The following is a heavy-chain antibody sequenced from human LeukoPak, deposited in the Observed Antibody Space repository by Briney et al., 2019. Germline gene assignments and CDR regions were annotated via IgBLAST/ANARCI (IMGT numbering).Heavy chain of an antibody. V-gene: IGHV1-2*02. CDR2: INPNTGGT. Sequence: ASVKVSCKASGYTFTGYYMHWVRQAPGQGLEWMGWINPNTGGTNYAQKFQGRVTMTRDTSISTAYMELIRLRSDDTAVYYCARDRGAYYYGMDVWGQGTTVAVSS. J-gene: IGHJ6*02. CDR1: GYTFTGYY. CDR3: ARDRGAYYYGMDV.